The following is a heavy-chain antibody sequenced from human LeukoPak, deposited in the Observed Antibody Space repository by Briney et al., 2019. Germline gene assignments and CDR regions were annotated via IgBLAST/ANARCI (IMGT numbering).Heavy chain of an antibody. Sequence: PGGSLGLSCAASGFTFDDYAMHWVRQAPGKSLEWVSGISWNSGSIGYADSVKGRFTFSRDNAKNSLYLQMNSLRAEDTAVYYCARHRTASDYWGQGTLVTVSS. CDR1: GFTFDDYA. J-gene: IGHJ4*02. D-gene: IGHD4-17*01. CDR3: ARHRTASDY. CDR2: ISWNSGSI. V-gene: IGHV3-9*01.